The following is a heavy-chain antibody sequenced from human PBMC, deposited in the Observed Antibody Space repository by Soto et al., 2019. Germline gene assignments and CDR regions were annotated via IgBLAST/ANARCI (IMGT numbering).Heavy chain of an antibody. D-gene: IGHD3-22*01. CDR3: VRTTYFSDSSGYTRCFDY. V-gene: IGHV3-74*01. CDR2: IDEYGSTI. CDR1: GFTFSSYW. Sequence: EVQLVESGGGLVQPGGSLRLSCAASGFTFSSYWMHWVRQVPGKGLLWVSRIDEYGSTINYADSVKGRFTISRDNARNTLYLEMNSLKTEDTAVYYCVRTTYFSDSSGYTRCFDYWGQGTLVTVSS. J-gene: IGHJ4*02.